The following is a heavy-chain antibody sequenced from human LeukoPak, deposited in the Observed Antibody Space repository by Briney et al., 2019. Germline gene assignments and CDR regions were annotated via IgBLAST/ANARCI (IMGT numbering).Heavy chain of an antibody. CDR2: ISGSGGST. J-gene: IGHJ3*02. V-gene: IGHV3-23*01. Sequence: GSLRLSCAASGFTFSSYAMSWVRQAPGKGLEWVSAISGSGGSTYYADSVKGRFTISRDNSKNTLYLQMNSLRAEDTAVYYCARDLPGYYDSSDAFDIWGQGTMVTVSS. CDR3: ARDLPGYYDSSDAFDI. CDR1: GFTFSSYA. D-gene: IGHD3-22*01.